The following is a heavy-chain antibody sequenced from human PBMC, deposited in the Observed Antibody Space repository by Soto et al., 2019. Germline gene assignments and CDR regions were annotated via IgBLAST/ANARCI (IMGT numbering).Heavy chain of an antibody. CDR2: IYPGDSDT. Sequence: LGESLKISCKGSGYSFTSYWIGWVRQMPGKGLEWMGIIYPGDSDTRYSPSFQGQVTISADKSISTAYLQWSSLKASDTAMYYCARAMVPTSYYYGMDVWGQGTTVTVSS. V-gene: IGHV5-51*01. J-gene: IGHJ6*02. CDR1: GYSFTSYW. CDR3: ARAMVPTSYYYGMDV. D-gene: IGHD3-10*01.